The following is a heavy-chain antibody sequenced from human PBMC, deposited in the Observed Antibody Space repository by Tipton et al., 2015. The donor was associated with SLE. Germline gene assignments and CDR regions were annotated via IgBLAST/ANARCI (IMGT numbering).Heavy chain of an antibody. CDR1: GGYISSGGYY. V-gene: IGHV4-31*03. Sequence: TLSLTCTVSGGYISSGGYYWSWIRQHPGKGLEWIGYIYYSGSTYYNPSLKSRVTISVDTSKNQFSLKLSSVTAADTAVYYCARDRNDLDAFDIWGQGTMVTVSS. CDR2: IYYSGST. J-gene: IGHJ3*02. CDR3: ARDRNDLDAFDI.